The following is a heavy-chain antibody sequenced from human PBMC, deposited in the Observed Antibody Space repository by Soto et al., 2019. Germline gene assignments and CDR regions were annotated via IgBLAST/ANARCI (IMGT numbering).Heavy chain of an antibody. J-gene: IGHJ6*02. D-gene: IGHD3-3*01. V-gene: IGHV3-33*01. CDR3: ASNMGALTIFGVVTNQRYYSGMDV. CDR1: GFTFSSYG. CDR2: IWYDGSNK. Sequence: PGWSLRLSCAASGFTFSSYGMHWVRQAPGKGLEWVAVIWYDGSNKYYADSVKGRFTISRDNSKNTLYLQMNSLRAEDTAVYYCASNMGALTIFGVVTNQRYYSGMDVWGQGTTVPVSS.